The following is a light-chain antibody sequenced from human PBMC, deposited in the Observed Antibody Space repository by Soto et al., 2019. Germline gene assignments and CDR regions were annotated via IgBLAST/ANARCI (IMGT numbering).Light chain of an antibody. CDR3: QQSYRTPYT. Sequence: DIQLTQSPSFLSASVGDRVTITCRASQGISSYLAWYQQKPGKAPKLLIQAASTLQSGVPLRFSGSGSGTEFTLTISSLQPEDFATYYCQQSYRTPYTFGQGTKV. J-gene: IGKJ2*01. CDR1: QGISSY. V-gene: IGKV1-9*01. CDR2: AAS.